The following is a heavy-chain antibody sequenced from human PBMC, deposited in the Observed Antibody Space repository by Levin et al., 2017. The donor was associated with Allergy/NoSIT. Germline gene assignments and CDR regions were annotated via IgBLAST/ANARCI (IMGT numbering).Heavy chain of an antibody. J-gene: IGHJ4*02. V-gene: IGHV3-7*02. Sequence: GGSLRLSCAASGFTFSNYWMSWVRQAPGKGLEWVANIRQDGSEKNYVDSVKGRFTISRDNAKNSLYLQMNSLRADDTAVYYCGRFSRSESGFYWGQGTLVTVSS. CDR2: IRQDGSEK. CDR3: GRFSRSESGFY. CDR1: GFTFSNYW. D-gene: IGHD5-12*01.